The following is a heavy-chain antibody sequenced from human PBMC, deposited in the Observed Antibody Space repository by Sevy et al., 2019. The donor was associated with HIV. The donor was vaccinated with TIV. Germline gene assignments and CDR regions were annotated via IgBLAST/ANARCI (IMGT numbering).Heavy chain of an antibody. CDR1: GFTFINYN. V-gene: IGHV3-21*06. J-gene: IGHJ4*02. CDR3: AKDPAYSSSLGYFDY. Sequence: GGSLRLSCAASGFTFINYNMNWVRQAPGKGLEWVASVSGSSNYIYYAESLKGRFIISRDNAKDTLYLQMNSLRAEDTAVYYCAKDPAYSSSLGYFDYWGQGTLVTVSS. CDR2: VSGSSNYI. D-gene: IGHD6-6*01.